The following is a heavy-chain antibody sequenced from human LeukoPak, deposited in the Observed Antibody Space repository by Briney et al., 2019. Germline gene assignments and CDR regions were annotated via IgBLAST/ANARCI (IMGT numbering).Heavy chain of an antibody. CDR3: ARVTVGMDV. J-gene: IGHJ6*02. Sequence: GRSLRLSCAASGFTFSSYGMHWVRQAPGKGLEWVAVIWYDGSNKYYADSVKGRFAISKDNSKNTLYLQMSSLRAEDTAVYYCARVTVGMDVWGQGTTVTVSS. CDR2: IWYDGSNK. D-gene: IGHD4-11*01. CDR1: GFTFSSYG. V-gene: IGHV3-33*01.